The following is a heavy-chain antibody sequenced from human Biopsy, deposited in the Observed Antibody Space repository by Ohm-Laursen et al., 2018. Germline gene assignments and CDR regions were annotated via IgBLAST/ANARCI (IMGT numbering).Heavy chain of an antibody. J-gene: IGHJ4*02. V-gene: IGHV4-59*08. CDR1: GGSISSYY. CDR2: IYYSGST. Sequence: PSETLSLTCTVSGGSISSYYWSWIRQPPGKGLECIGYIYYSGSTNYSPSLKSRVTMSVDTSKNQFSLNLSSVTAADTAVYYCARRGSGGRSFDHWGQGTLVTVSS. CDR3: ARRGSGGRSFDH. D-gene: IGHD2-15*01.